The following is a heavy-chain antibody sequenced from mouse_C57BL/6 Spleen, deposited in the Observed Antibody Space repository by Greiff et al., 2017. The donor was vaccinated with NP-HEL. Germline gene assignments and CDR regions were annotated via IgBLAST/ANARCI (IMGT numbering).Heavy chain of an antibody. D-gene: IGHD1-1*01. V-gene: IGHV1-82*01. CDR3: ARGTTVVATTDFDY. CDR1: GYAFSSSW. CDR2: IYPGDGDT. Sequence: VKLQESGPELVKPGASVKISCKASGYAFSSSWMNWVKQRPGKGLEWIGRIYPGDGDTNYNGKFKRKATLTADKSSSTAYMQLSSLTSEDSAVYFCARGTTVVATTDFDYWGQGTTLTVSS. J-gene: IGHJ2*01.